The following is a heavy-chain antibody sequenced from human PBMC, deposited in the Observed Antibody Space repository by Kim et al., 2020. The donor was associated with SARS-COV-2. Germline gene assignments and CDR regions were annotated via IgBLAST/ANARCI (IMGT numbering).Heavy chain of an antibody. V-gene: IGHV4-34*01. Sequence: SETLSLTCAVYGGSFSGYYWSWIRQPPGKGLEWIGEINHSGSTNYNPSLKGRVTISVDTSKNQFSLKLSSVTAADTAVYYCARLPYGAFDYWGQGTLVTVSS. CDR2: INHSGST. CDR3: ARLPYGAFDY. J-gene: IGHJ4*02. D-gene: IGHD4-17*01. CDR1: GGSFSGYY.